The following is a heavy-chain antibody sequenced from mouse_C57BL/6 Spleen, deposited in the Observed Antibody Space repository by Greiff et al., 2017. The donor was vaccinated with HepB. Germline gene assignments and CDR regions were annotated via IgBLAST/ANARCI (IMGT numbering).Heavy chain of an antibody. CDR1: GFTFNTYA. V-gene: IGHV10-3*01. CDR2: IRSKSSNYET. J-gene: IGHJ4*01. D-gene: IGHD1-1*01. Sequence: EVHLVESGGGLVQPKGSLKLSCAASGFTFNTYAMHWVRQAPGKGLEWVARIRSKSSNYETYYADSVKDRFTISRDDSQSMLYLQMNNLKTEDTAMYYCVRGTTVVAHYYAMDYWGQGTSVTVSS. CDR3: VRGTTVVAHYYAMDY.